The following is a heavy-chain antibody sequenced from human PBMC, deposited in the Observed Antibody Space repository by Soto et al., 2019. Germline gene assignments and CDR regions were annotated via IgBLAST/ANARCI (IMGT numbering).Heavy chain of an antibody. V-gene: IGHV3-23*01. CDR3: AKVSPTGTEGFDAFDI. D-gene: IGHD4-17*01. CDR2: ISGSGGST. Sequence: EVQLLESGGGLVQPGGSLRLSCAASGFTFSSYAMSWVRQAPGKGLEWVSAISGSGGSTYYADSVKGRFTISRDNSKNTLYLQMNSLRAEDTAVYYCAKVSPTGTEGFDAFDIWGQGTMVTVSS. CDR1: GFTFSSYA. J-gene: IGHJ3*02.